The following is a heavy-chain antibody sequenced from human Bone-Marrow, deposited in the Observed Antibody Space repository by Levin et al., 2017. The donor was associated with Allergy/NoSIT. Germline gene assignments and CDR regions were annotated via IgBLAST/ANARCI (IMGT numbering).Heavy chain of an antibody. CDR3: ARAYPYYDFWSGYYTPYFDY. D-gene: IGHD3-3*01. V-gene: IGHV4-59*01. CDR1: GGSISSYY. J-gene: IGHJ4*02. Sequence: SETLSLTCTVSGGSISSYYWSWIRQPPGKGLEWIGYIYYSGSTNYNPSLKSRVTISVDTSKNQFSLKLSSVTAADTAVYYCARAYPYYDFWSGYYTPYFDYWGQGTLVTVSS. CDR2: IYYSGST.